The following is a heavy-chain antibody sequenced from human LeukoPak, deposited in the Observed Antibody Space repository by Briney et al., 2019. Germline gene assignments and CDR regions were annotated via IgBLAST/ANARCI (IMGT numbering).Heavy chain of an antibody. J-gene: IGHJ5*02. CDR3: SRDTYDYYFNP. V-gene: IGHV4-59*11. D-gene: IGHD5-12*01. Sequence: SETLSLTCTVSGDSISSHYWNWIRQPPGKGLEWLGCVHYSGITYYNPSLKSRVAISVDTSKKQISLILNSVTAADTAVYYFSRDTYDYYFNPWGQGTLVTVSS. CDR1: GDSISSHY. CDR2: VHYSGIT.